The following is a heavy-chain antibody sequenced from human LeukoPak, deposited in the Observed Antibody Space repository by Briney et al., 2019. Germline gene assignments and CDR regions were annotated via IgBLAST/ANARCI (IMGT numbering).Heavy chain of an antibody. V-gene: IGHV3-15*01. CDR3: TTDTRVWFGELSPDY. CDR1: GFTFSNAW. Sequence: PGGSLRLSCAASGFTFSNAWMSWVRQAPGKGLEWVGRIKSKTDGGTTDYAAPVKGRFTISRDDSKNTLYLQMNSLKTEDTAVYYCTTDTRVWFGELSPDYWGQGTLVTVSS. CDR2: IKSKTDGGTT. D-gene: IGHD3-10*01. J-gene: IGHJ4*02.